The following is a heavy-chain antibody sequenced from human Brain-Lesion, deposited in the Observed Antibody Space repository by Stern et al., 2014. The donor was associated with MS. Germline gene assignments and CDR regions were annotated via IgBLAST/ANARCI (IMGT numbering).Heavy chain of an antibody. CDR2: IYYSGTT. J-gene: IGHJ3*02. V-gene: IGHV4-30-4*01. CDR1: GASVGGGDWY. D-gene: IGHD1-1*01. CDR3: AGAIGKYELLESFDM. Sequence: VQLVESGPGLVKPSQTLSLACAVSGASVGGGDWYWSWIRQPPGKGLEWLGHIYYSGTTYYKPSLKSGLIISLDTSKNQFSLNLTSVTAADTAVYYCAGAIGKYELLESFDMWGQGTMVTVSS.